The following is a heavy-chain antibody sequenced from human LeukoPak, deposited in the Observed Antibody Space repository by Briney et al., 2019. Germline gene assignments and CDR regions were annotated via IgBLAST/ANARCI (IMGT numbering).Heavy chain of an antibody. V-gene: IGHV1-2*02. D-gene: IGHD1-26*01. CDR2: INPNSGGT. J-gene: IGHJ3*02. CDR1: GYTFSGYY. CDR3: ARGGWWELPPSGFDI. Sequence: GASVKVSCKASGYTFSGYYMHWVRQAPGQGLEWMGWINPNSGGTNYAQKFQGRVTMTRDTSISTAYMELSRLRSDDTAVYYCARGGWWELPPSGFDIWGQGTMVTVSS.